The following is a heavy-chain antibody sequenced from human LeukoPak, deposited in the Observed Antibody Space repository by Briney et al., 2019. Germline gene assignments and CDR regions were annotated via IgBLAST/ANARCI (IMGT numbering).Heavy chain of an antibody. Sequence: TGGSLRLSCAASGFTFSSYAMSWVRQAPGKGLEWVSAISGSGGSTYYADSVKGRFTISRDNSKNTLYLQMNSLRAEDTAVYYCAKVNWNDVAFDIWGQGTMVTVSS. J-gene: IGHJ3*02. D-gene: IGHD1-20*01. CDR3: AKVNWNDVAFDI. CDR1: GFTFSSYA. CDR2: ISGSGGST. V-gene: IGHV3-23*01.